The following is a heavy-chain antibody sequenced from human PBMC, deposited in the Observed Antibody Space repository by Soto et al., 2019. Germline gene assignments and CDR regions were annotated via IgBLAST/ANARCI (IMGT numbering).Heavy chain of an antibody. CDR2: ISSDGSSQ. J-gene: IGHJ6*02. Sequence: GGSLRLSCVVSGFTLTNNGMHWVRQAPGQGLEWVAVISSDGSSQYYGDSVRGRFTISRDNSKNTLFLEMNSLRSEDTAVYYCARSSTSGDVWGQGTTVTVSS. CDR3: ARSSTSGDV. CDR1: GFTLTNNG. V-gene: IGHV3-30*03. D-gene: IGHD2-2*01.